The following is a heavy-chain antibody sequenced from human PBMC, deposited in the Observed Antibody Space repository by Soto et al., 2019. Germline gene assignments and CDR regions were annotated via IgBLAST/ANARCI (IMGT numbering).Heavy chain of an antibody. J-gene: IGHJ5*02. CDR2: IIPMLGTT. CDR3: ARVGDHTNP. Sequence: QVQLVQSGAEVQKPGSSVKVSCTASGRTFSRYVINWVRQAPGQGLEWMGGIIPMLGTTNYAQKFQGRVTITADDSTSTAHLELTNLRFEDTAVYYCARVGDHTNPWGQGTLVTVSS. D-gene: IGHD3-16*01. V-gene: IGHV1-69*01. CDR1: GRTFSRYV.